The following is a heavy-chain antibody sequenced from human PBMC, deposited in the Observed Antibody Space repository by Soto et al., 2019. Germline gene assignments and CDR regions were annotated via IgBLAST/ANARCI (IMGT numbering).Heavy chain of an antibody. V-gene: IGHV1-18*01. CDR2: TSAYNGNT. CDR1: GYTFSSYG. D-gene: IGHD3-3*01. J-gene: IGHJ5*02. Sequence: QVQLVQSGAEVKKPGASVKVSCKASGYTFSSYGISWVRQAPGQGLEWMGWTSAYNGNTNYAQKLQGRVTMTTDTCTSTAYMEVRSLRSDDPAVYYCARSSGTSYIWFDPWGQGTLVTVSS. CDR3: ARSSGTSYIWFDP.